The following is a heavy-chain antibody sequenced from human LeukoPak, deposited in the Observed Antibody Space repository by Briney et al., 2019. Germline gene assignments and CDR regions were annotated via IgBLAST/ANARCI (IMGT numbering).Heavy chain of an antibody. D-gene: IGHD3-22*01. CDR3: ARVGYYYDSSGREQNDY. CDR1: GYTFTSYD. V-gene: IGHV1-18*01. J-gene: IGHJ4*02. CDR2: ISAYNGNT. Sequence: GASVKVSCKASGYTFTSYDINWVRQAPGQGLEWMGWISAYNGNTNYAQKLQGRVTMTTDTSTSTAYMELRSLRSDDTAVYYCARVGYYYDSSGREQNDYWGQGTLVTVSS.